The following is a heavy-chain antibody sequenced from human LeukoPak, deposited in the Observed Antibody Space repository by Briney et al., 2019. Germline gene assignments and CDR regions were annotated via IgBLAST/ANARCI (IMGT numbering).Heavy chain of an antibody. D-gene: IGHD3-16*01. CDR1: GYTFTTYG. J-gene: IGHJ6*03. V-gene: IGHV1-18*01. CDR3: ARQGFGGATYQFYYMDV. Sequence: ASVKVSCKASGYTFTTYGITWVRQAPGQGLEWMGWISTYNGNKKYAQNFQGRVTLTTDTSANTAYMELRSLRSDDTAIYYCARQGFGGATYQFYYMDVWGKGTTVTISS. CDR2: ISTYNGNK.